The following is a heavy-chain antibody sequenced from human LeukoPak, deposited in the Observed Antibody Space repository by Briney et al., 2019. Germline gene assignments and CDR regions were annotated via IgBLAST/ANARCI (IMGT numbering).Heavy chain of an antibody. V-gene: IGHV3-7*01. CDR1: GFTFTSHW. Sequence: GGSLRLSCAASGFTFTSHWMTWVRQAPGKGLEWVANIRGDGGDKYYVDSVEGRFTISRDNAKNSVYLQMNSLRGEDTAVYYCARDIDRAHGDWGQGTLVTVSS. CDR3: ARDIDRAHGD. D-gene: IGHD2-15*01. J-gene: IGHJ4*02. CDR2: IRGDGGDK.